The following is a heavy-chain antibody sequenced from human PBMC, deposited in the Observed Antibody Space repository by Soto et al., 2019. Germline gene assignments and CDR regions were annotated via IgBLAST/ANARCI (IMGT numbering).Heavy chain of an antibody. D-gene: IGHD4-17*01. V-gene: IGHV3-11*01. CDR2: ITFSGNTV. CDR1: GFTFSDSY. CDR3: VKDALTTVAYYFDY. Sequence: GGSLRLSCAASGFTFSDSYMSWIRQAPGKGLEWISYITFSGNTVYYADSLKGRFTISRDNAKNSLYLQLNSLRADDTAFYYCVKDALTTVAYYFDYWGQGALVTVSS. J-gene: IGHJ4*02.